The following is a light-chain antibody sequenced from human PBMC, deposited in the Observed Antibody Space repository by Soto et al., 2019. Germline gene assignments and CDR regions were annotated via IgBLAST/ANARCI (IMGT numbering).Light chain of an antibody. CDR3: SSYTSSSTNV. CDR1: SSDVGGYNY. CDR2: DVS. Sequence: QSALTQPASVSGSPGQSITISCTGTSSDVGGYNYVSWYQQHPGKAPKLMIYDVSNRPSGVSNRFSGSKSGNTASLTISWLQAEDEADYYCSSYTSSSTNVFGTGTQLTVL. J-gene: IGLJ1*01. V-gene: IGLV2-14*01.